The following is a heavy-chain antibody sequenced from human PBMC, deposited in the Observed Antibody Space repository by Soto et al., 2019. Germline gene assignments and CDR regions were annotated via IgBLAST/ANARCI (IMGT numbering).Heavy chain of an antibody. Sequence: SVKVSCKASGGTFSSYTISWVRQAPGQGLEWMGRIIPILGIANYAQKFQGRVTITADKSTSTAYMELSSLRSEDTAVYYCARAYCSSTSCYVAWFDPWGQGTLVTVSS. J-gene: IGHJ5*02. CDR3: ARAYCSSTSCYVAWFDP. CDR1: GGTFSSYT. D-gene: IGHD2-2*01. V-gene: IGHV1-69*02. CDR2: IIPILGIA.